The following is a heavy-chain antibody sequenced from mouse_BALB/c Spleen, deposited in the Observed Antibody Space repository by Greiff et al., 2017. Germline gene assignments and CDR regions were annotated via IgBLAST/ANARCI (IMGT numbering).Heavy chain of an antibody. J-gene: IGHJ3*01. D-gene: IGHD4-1*01. Sequence: VQLQQSGAELVKPGASVKLSCTASGFNIKDTYMHWVKQRPEQGLEWIGRIDPANGNTKYDPKFQGKATITADTSSNTAYLQLSSLTSEDTAVYYCASLTGTGFADWGQGTLVTVSA. CDR3: ASLTGTGFAD. V-gene: IGHV14-3*02. CDR1: GFNIKDTY. CDR2: IDPANGNT.